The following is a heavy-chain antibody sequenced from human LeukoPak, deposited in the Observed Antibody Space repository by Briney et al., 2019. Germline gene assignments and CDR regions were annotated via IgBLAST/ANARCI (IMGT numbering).Heavy chain of an antibody. CDR1: GFTFCNAW. D-gene: IGHD6-13*01. V-gene: IGHV3-15*01. CDR2: IKSKTDGGTT. CDR3: TTENLIAAGYYFDY. Sequence: GGSLRLSCAASGFTFCNAWISWVRQAPGKGLEWVGRIKSKTDGGTTDYAAPVKGRFTISRDDSKNTLYLQMNSLKTEDTAVYYCTTENLIAAGYYFDYWGQGTLVTVSS. J-gene: IGHJ4*02.